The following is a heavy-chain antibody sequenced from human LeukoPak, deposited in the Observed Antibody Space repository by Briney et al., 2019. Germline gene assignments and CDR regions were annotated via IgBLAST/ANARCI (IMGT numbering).Heavy chain of an antibody. CDR2: IYHSGST. CDR3: ARALRGYSYGQDY. Sequence: SETLSLTCTVSGYSISSGYYWGWIRQPPGKGLEWIGSIYHSGSTFYNPSLKSRVTISVDTSKNQFSLKLSSVTAADTAVYYCARALRGYSYGQDYWGQGTLVTVSS. CDR1: GYSISSGYY. D-gene: IGHD5-18*01. V-gene: IGHV4-38-2*02. J-gene: IGHJ4*02.